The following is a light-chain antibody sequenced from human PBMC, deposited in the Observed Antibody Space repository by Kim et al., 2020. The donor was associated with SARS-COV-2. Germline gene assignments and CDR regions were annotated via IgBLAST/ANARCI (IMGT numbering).Light chain of an antibody. CDR2: VNS. J-gene: IGLJ3*02. CDR1: RSDFGALPD. Sequence: GQAITLSRPGTRSDFGALPDVHWYQQRPGTAPTLLIYVNSHRPSGVPDRFSGSKSGTSASLAITGLQAEDEGDYYCQSADNLSGWVFGGGTQLTVL. V-gene: IGLV1-40*01. CDR3: QSADNLSGWV.